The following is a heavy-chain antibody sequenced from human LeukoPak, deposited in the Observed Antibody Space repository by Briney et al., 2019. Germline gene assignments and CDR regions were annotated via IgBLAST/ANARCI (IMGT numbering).Heavy chain of an antibody. Sequence: GGSLRLSCAASGFTFSSYAMHWVRQAPGKGLEYVSAISSNGGSTYYANSVKGRFTISRDNSKNTLYLQMGSLRTEDMAMYYCARNPSVWGQGTLVTVSS. J-gene: IGHJ4*02. CDR2: ISSNGGST. CDR1: GFTFSSYA. CDR3: ARNPSV. V-gene: IGHV3-64*01.